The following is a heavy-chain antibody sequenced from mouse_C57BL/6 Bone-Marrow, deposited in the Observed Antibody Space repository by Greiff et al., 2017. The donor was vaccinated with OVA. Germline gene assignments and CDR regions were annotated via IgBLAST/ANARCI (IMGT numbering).Heavy chain of an antibody. CDR1: GFTFSSYT. Sequence: EVQRVESGGGLVKPGGSLKLSCAASGFTFSSYTMSWVRQTPEKRLEWVATISGGGGNTYYPASVKGRFTISRDNAKNTLYLQMSSLRSEDTALYYCARQGYGNYGDFFFDYAMDDWGQGTSVTVSS. CDR3: ARQGYGNYGDFFFDYAMDD. D-gene: IGHD2-1*01. CDR2: ISGGGGNT. J-gene: IGHJ4*01. V-gene: IGHV5-9*01.